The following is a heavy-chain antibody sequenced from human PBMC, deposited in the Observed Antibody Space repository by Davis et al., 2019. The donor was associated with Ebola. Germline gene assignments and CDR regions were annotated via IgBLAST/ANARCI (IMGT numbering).Heavy chain of an antibody. D-gene: IGHD1-26*01. CDR1: GFTFSTYA. CDR3: AKVWAKVGANYFDY. J-gene: IGHJ4*02. Sequence: GESLKISCAASGFTFSTYAMHWVRQAPGKGLEWVALISSDGSNAYFADSVKDRFTISRDNSKNTLYLQMNSLRAEDTAVYYCAKVWAKVGANYFDYWGQGTLVTVSS. CDR2: ISSDGSNA. V-gene: IGHV3-30*04.